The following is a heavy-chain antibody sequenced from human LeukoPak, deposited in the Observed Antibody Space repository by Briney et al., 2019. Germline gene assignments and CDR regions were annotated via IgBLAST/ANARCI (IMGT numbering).Heavy chain of an antibody. CDR1: GGSISSYY. J-gene: IGHJ3*02. CDR3: AGHHNHYGSGEYPPPYDAFDI. D-gene: IGHD3-10*01. CDR2: IYTSGST. Sequence: PSETLSLTCTVSGGSISSYYWSWIRQPAGKGLEWIGRIYTSGSTNYSPSLKSRVTMSVDTSKNQFSLKLSSVTAADTAVYYCAGHHNHYGSGEYPPPYDAFDIWGQGTMVTVSS. V-gene: IGHV4-4*07.